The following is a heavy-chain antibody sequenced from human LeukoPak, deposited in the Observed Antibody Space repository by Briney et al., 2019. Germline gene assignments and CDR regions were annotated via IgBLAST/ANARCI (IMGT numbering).Heavy chain of an antibody. CDR3: ARDPPEWELPQDY. CDR2: ISSSGSIM. CDR1: GFSFSSYE. J-gene: IGHJ4*02. D-gene: IGHD1-26*01. V-gene: IGHV3-48*03. Sequence: GGSLRLSCAASGFSFSSYEMNWVRQAPGKGLEWVSYISSSGSIMYSADSVKGRFTISRDNGKNTLYLQMNSLTAEDTAVYYCARDPPEWELPQDYWGRGTLVAVSS.